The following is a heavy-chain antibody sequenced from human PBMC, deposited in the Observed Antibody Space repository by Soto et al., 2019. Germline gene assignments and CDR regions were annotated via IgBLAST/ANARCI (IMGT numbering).Heavy chain of an antibody. J-gene: IGHJ5*02. CDR3: ARAGGVDYDFWSGYVSDKWFDP. D-gene: IGHD3-3*01. Sequence: SETLSLTCAVYGGSFSGYYWSWIRQPPGMGLEWIGEINHSGSTNYNPSLKSRVTISVDTSKNQFSLKLSSVTAADTAVYYCARAGGVDYDFWSGYVSDKWFDPWGQGTLVTVSS. CDR2: INHSGST. CDR1: GGSFSGYY. V-gene: IGHV4-34*01.